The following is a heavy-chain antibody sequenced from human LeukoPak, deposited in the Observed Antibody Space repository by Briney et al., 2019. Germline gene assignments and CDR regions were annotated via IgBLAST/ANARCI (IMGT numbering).Heavy chain of an antibody. Sequence: ASVKVSCKASGYTFTSYGISWVRQAPGQGLEWMGWISAYNGNTNYAQKLQGRVTMTTDTSTSTAYMELRSLRSDDTAVYYCARPGDSSGWYGTSYDYWGQGTLVTVSS. D-gene: IGHD6-19*01. CDR3: ARPGDSSGWYGTSYDY. J-gene: IGHJ4*02. CDR1: GYTFTSYG. CDR2: ISAYNGNT. V-gene: IGHV1-18*01.